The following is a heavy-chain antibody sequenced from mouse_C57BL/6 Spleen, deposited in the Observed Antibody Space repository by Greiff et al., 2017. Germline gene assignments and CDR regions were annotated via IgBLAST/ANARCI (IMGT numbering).Heavy chain of an antibody. J-gene: IGHJ2*01. CDR1: GYTFTGYW. D-gene: IGHD4-1*01. CDR2: ILPGSGST. CDR3: EQRRGGLGREGNFDY. V-gene: IGHV1-9*01. Sequence: VQLQQSGAELMKPGASVKLSCKATGYTFTGYWIEWVKQRPGHGLEWIGEILPGSGSTNYNEKFKGKATFTADTSSNTAYMQLSSLTTEDSAIYYCEQRRGGLGREGNFDYWGQGTTLTVSS.